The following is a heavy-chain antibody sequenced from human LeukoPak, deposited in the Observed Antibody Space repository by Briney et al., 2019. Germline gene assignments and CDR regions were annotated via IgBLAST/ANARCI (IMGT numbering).Heavy chain of an antibody. CDR1: GGTFSSYA. D-gene: IGHD3-22*01. CDR3: ARGYYYDSSGYGGAPGWYFDL. CDR2: IIPIFGTA. J-gene: IGHJ2*01. Sequence: ASVKVSCKASGGTFSSYAISWVRQAPGQGLEWMGGIIPIFGTANYAQKFQGRVTITTDESTSTAYMELSSLRSEDTAVYYCARGYYYDSSGYGGAPGWYFDLWGRGTLVTVSS. V-gene: IGHV1-69*05.